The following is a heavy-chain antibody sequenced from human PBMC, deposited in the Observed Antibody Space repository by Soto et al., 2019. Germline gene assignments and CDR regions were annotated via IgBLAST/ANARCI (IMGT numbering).Heavy chain of an antibody. J-gene: IGHJ3*02. CDR1: GFTFSDYY. V-gene: IGHV3-11*01. CDR3: ARDELNPLPDAAFDI. D-gene: IGHD1-1*01. Sequence: QVQLVESGGGLVKPGGSLRLSCAASGFTFSDYYMSWIRQAPGKGLEWVSYITSSGSTIYYADSVKGRFTISRDNAKNSLYLQMNSLRAEDMAVYYCARDELNPLPDAAFDIWGQGTMVTVSS. CDR2: ITSSGSTI.